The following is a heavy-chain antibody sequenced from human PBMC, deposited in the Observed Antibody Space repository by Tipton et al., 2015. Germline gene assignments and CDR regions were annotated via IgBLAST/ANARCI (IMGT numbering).Heavy chain of an antibody. J-gene: IGHJ6*02. V-gene: IGHV4-61*03. CDR1: GGSVRRGTYY. CDR3: ARYCSTTTCRQDYGMDV. CDR2: IFYSGST. D-gene: IGHD2-2*01. Sequence: TLSLTCTVSGGSVRRGTYYWSWIRQPPGKGLEWIGHIFYSGSTNYNPSLKSRVTMTRDTSTSTVYMELSSLTSDDTAIYYCARYCSTTTCRQDYGMDVWGQGTTVTVSS.